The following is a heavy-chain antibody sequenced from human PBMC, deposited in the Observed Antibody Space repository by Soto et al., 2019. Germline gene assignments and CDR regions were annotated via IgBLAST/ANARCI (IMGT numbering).Heavy chain of an antibody. J-gene: IGHJ4*02. CDR3: AREGSGDYGKAFDY. V-gene: IGHV1-69*01. Sequence: QVQLVQSGAEVKKPGSSVKVSCKASGGTFSSYAISWERQAPGQALEWMGGIIPIFGTANYAQKFQGRVTITADESTSTAYMELSSLRSEDTAVYYWAREGSGDYGKAFDYWGQGTLVTVSS. D-gene: IGHD4-17*01. CDR2: IIPIFGTA. CDR1: GGTFSSYA.